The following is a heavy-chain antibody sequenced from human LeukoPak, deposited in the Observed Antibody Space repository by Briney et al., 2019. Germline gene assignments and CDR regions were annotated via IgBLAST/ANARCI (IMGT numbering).Heavy chain of an antibody. D-gene: IGHD1-26*01. CDR1: GYTFTGYY. V-gene: IGHV1-2*06. J-gene: IGHJ4*02. Sequence: GASVKVSCKASGYTFTGYYMHWVRQAPGQGLEWMGRINPNSGGTNYAQKFQGRVTMTRDTSISTAYMELSRLRSDDTAVYYCAREVGFVGELDYWGQGTVVSVSS. CDR3: AREVGFVGELDY. CDR2: INPNSGGT.